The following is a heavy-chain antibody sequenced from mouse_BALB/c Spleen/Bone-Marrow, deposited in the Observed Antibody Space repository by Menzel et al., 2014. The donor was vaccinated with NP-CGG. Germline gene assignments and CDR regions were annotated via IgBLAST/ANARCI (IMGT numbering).Heavy chain of an antibody. V-gene: IGHV5-9-1*01. D-gene: IGHD2-1*01. CDR3: ARDYGNYGFAY. CDR1: GFTSSSYA. CDR2: ISSGGSYT. Sequence: EVMLVESGGGLVKPGGSLKLSCAASGFTSSSYAMSWVRQTPEKRLEWVATISSGGSYTYYPDSVKGRFTISRDNAKNTLYLQMSSLRSEDTAMYYCARDYGNYGFAYWGQGTLVTVSA. J-gene: IGHJ3*01.